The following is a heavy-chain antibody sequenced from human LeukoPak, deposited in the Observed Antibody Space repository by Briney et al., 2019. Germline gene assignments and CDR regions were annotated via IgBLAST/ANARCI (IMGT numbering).Heavy chain of an antibody. CDR2: IYYSGST. Sequence: SETLSLTCTGSGGSISSDYWSWIRQPPGKGLEWIGYIYYSGSTNYNPSLKSRVTISVDTSKNQFSLKLSSVTAADTAVYYCARDYYGDFYFDYWGQGTLVTVSS. J-gene: IGHJ4*02. V-gene: IGHV4-59*01. CDR3: ARDYYGDFYFDY. CDR1: GGSISSDY. D-gene: IGHD4-17*01.